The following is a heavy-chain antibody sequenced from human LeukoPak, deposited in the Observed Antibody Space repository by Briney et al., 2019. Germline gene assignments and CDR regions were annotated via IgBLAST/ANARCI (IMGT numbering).Heavy chain of an antibody. CDR1: GFTFSSYW. CDR2: IKQDGSEK. CDR3: AREGSGWYDGGNWFDP. Sequence: GGSLRLSCAASGFTFSSYWMSWVRQAPGKGLEWVANIKQDGSEKYYVDSVKGRFTISRDNAKNSPYLQMNSLRAEDTAVYYCAREGSGWYDGGNWFDPWGQGTLVTVSS. J-gene: IGHJ5*02. V-gene: IGHV3-7*03. D-gene: IGHD6-19*01.